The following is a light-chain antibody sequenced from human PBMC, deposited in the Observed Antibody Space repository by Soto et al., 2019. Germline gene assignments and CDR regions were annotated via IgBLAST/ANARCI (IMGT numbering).Light chain of an antibody. J-gene: IGKJ5*01. CDR3: QQRSNWPPIT. V-gene: IGKV3-11*01. Sequence: EIVLTQSPATLSLSPGERATPSCRASQSVSNYLAWYQQKPGQAPRLLFYDASNRATGIPARFSGSGSGTDFTLTISSLEPEDFAVYYCQQRSNWPPITFGQGTRLEIK. CDR2: DAS. CDR1: QSVSNY.